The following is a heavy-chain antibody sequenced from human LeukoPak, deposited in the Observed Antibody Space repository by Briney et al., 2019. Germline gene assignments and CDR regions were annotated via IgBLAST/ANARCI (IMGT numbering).Heavy chain of an antibody. V-gene: IGHV1-2*02. CDR1: GYTFAGYY. CDR2: INPNSGGT. Sequence: SVKVSCKASGYTFAGYYMHWVRQAPGQGLEWMGWINPNSGGTNYAQKFQGRVTMTRDTSISTAYMELSRLRSDDTAVYYCARGVAGVYFYYYMDVWGKGTTVTVSS. J-gene: IGHJ6*03. CDR3: ARGVAGVYFYYYMDV. D-gene: IGHD1-14*01.